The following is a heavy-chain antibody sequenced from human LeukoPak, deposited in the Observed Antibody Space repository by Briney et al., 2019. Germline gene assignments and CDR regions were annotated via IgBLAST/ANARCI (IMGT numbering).Heavy chain of an antibody. CDR1: GYTFTGYY. CDR2: INPNSGGT. J-gene: IGHJ4*02. CDR3: ARAVRTYYYDSSGYYTN. Sequence: GASVKVSCKASGYTFTGYYMHWVRQAPGQGLEWMGWINPNSGGTNYAQKFQGRVTMTRDTSISTAYMELSRLRSDDTAVYYCARAVRTYYYDSSGYYTNWGQGTLVTVSS. V-gene: IGHV1-2*02. D-gene: IGHD3-22*01.